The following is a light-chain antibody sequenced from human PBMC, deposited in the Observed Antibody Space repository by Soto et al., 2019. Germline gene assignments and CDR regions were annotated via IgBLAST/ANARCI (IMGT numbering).Light chain of an antibody. J-gene: IGLJ1*01. V-gene: IGLV2-8*01. Sequence: QSALTQPPSASGSPGQSVAISCTGTSSDVGGYNYVSWYQQHPGKAPKLMIYEVSKRPSGVPDRFSGSKSGNTASLTVSGLKAEDEADYYCSSYGGSNNYVFGTGTKLTVL. CDR2: EVS. CDR1: SSDVGGYNY. CDR3: SSYGGSNNYV.